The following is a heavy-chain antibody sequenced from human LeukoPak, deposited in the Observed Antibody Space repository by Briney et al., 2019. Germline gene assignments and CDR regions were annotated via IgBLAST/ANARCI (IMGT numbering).Heavy chain of an antibody. CDR1: GYRFTNYG. Sequence: VASVKVSCKASGYRFTNYGFTWVRQAPGQGLEWMGWINANNGNTNYAQRLQGRVTMTIDTSTNTAYMELRSLRSDDTAVYYCARAAPRDCTNGICWVDYWGQGTLVTVSS. CDR2: INANNGNT. D-gene: IGHD2-8*01. CDR3: ARAAPRDCTNGICWVDY. V-gene: IGHV1-18*01. J-gene: IGHJ4*02.